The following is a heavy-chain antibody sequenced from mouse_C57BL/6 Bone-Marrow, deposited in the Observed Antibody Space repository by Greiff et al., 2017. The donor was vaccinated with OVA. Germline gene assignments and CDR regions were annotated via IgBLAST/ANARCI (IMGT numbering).Heavy chain of an antibody. CDR1: GFTFSSYG. CDR2: ISSGGSYT. D-gene: IGHD1-1*02. CDR3: SRSWCYVDY. V-gene: IGHV5-6*01. Sequence: EVKVVESGGDLVKPGGSLKLSCAASGFTFSSYGLSWVLQTPDKRLEWVATISSGGSYTYYPDSVKGRFTISRDNAKNTLYLQMSSLKSEDTAMYYCSRSWCYVDYWGQGTTLTVSS. J-gene: IGHJ2*01.